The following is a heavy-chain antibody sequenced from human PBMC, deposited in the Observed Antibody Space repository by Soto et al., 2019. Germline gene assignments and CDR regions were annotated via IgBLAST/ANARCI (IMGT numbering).Heavy chain of an antibody. CDR1: GGTFISYA. CDR3: ASAGSIVDTTMVIQYFYAMDV. J-gene: IGHJ6*02. D-gene: IGHD3-22*01. CDR2: IVPIFGTA. Sequence: QVQLVQSGAEVKKPGSSVKVSCKASGGTFISYAISWLRQAPGQGLEWMGGIVPIFGTANYAQKFQGRVTPTAHASTTTAYMGLISLRSEDTAVYYCASAGSIVDTTMVIQYFYAMDVWGQGPTVSVSS. V-gene: IGHV1-69*12.